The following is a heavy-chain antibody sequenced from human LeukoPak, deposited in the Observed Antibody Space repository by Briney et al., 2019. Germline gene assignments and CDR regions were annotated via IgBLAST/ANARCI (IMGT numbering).Heavy chain of an antibody. V-gene: IGHV5-51*01. CDR2: IYPGDSDT. J-gene: IGHJ3*02. CDR3: ANTRFKDLFDAFDI. CDR1: ENSFTTSW. Sequence: GESLKISCKASENSFTTSWIGWVRQMPGRGLEWMGIIYPGDSDTRYSPSFQGQVTISADKSISTAYLQWSSLKASDTAMYYCANTRFKDLFDAFDIWGQGTMVTVSS.